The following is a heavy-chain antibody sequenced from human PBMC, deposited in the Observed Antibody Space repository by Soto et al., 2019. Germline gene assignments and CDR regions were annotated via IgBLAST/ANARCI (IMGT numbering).Heavy chain of an antibody. CDR1: AFTVGVHG. Sequence: PGGSLTLSSAASAFTVGVHGIRLVRPTLGKGLAWAAVISYDGSNKYYADSEKGRFTISRDNSKNTLYLQMNNLRAEDTAVYYCATHGRGNRPSYLDFWGQGNLVTFSS. J-gene: IGHJ4*02. V-gene: IGHV3-30*03. CDR3: ATHGRGNRPSYLDF. CDR2: ISYDGSNK. D-gene: IGHD3-10*01.